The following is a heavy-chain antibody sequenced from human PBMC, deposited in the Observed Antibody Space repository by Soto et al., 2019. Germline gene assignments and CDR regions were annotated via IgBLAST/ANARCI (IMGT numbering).Heavy chain of an antibody. J-gene: IGHJ2*01. CDR3: ARGLSGSRDWYFDL. Sequence: QVQLVESGGGVVQPGTSLRLSCAGSGFTFSTYGMHWFRQAPGKGLEWVAVIWFDGSKKYYSDSVKGRFTISRDDYRGTLYLQMNSLRGEDTAVYHCARGLSGSRDWYFDLWGRGTLVTVSS. V-gene: IGHV3-33*01. CDR2: IWFDGSKK. D-gene: IGHD1-26*01. CDR1: GFTFSTYG.